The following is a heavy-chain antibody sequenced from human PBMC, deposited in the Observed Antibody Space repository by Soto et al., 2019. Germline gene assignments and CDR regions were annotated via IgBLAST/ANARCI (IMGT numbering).Heavy chain of an antibody. CDR2: IYPGDSDT. CDR3: ARRREMATIRGAPNWFDP. Sequence: GESLKISCKGSGYSFTSYWIGWVRQMPGKGLEWMGIIYPGDSDTRYSPSFQGQVTISADKSISTAYLQWSSLKASDTAMYYCARRREMATIRGAPNWFDPWGQGTLVTVSS. J-gene: IGHJ5*02. CDR1: GYSFTSYW. V-gene: IGHV5-51*01. D-gene: IGHD5-12*01.